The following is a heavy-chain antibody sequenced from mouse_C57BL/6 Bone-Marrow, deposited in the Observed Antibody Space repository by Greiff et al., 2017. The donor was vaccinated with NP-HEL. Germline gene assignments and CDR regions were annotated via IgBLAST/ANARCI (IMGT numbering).Heavy chain of an antibody. CDR1: GYTFTDYY. Sequence: QVQLQQSGAELVRPGASVKLSCKASGYTFTDYYINWVKQRPGQGLEWIARIYPGSGNTYYNEKFKGKATLTAEKSSSTAYMQLSSLTSEDSAVYFCARSGSSCNWYFDGWGTGTTVTVSS. J-gene: IGHJ1*03. V-gene: IGHV1-76*01. CDR2: IYPGSGNT. CDR3: ARSGSSCNWYFDG. D-gene: IGHD1-1*01.